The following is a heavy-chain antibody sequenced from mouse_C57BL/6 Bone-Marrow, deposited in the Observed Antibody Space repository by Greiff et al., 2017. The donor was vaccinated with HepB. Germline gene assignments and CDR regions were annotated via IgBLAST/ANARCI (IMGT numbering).Heavy chain of an antibody. Sequence: EVKLMESGPGLVKPSQSLSLTCSVTGYSITSGYYWNWIRQFPGNKLEWMGYISYDGSNNYNPSLKNRISITRDTSKNQFFLKLNSVTTEDTATYYCEGGFAYWGQGTLVTVSA. CDR1: GYSITSGYY. CDR2: ISYDGSN. J-gene: IGHJ3*01. V-gene: IGHV3-6*01. CDR3: EGGFAY.